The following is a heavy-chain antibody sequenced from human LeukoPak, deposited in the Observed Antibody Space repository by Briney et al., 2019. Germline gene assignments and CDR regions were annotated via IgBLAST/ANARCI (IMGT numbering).Heavy chain of an antibody. J-gene: IGHJ4*02. CDR1: GFTFSSYA. CDR2: ITSGAST. V-gene: IGHV3-23*01. D-gene: IGHD3-9*01. CDR3: AKESERGDYDILTGYYIAPPDY. Sequence: GGSLRLSCAASGFTFSSYAMSWVRQAPGKGLEWVSVITSGASTYYADSVKGRFTISRDNSKNTLYLQMNSLRAEDTAVYYCAKESERGDYDILTGYYIAPPDYWGQGTLVTVSS.